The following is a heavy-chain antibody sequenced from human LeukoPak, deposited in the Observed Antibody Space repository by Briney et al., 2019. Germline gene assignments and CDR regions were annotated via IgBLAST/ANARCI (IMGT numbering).Heavy chain of an antibody. J-gene: IGHJ3*02. CDR2: MSPSTGNT. D-gene: IGHD2-15*01. CDR1: GYTFTSYD. CDR3: ATPGYFNAFDI. Sequence: ASVKVSCKASGYTFTSYDINWVRQATGQGFEWMGWMSPSTGNTGYAQKFQGRVTMTRYTSVSTAYMELSSLRSEDTAVYYCATPGYFNAFDIWGQGTMVTVSS. V-gene: IGHV1-8*01.